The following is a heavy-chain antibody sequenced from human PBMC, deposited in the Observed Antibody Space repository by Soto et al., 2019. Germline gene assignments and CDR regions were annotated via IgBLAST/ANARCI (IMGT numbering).Heavy chain of an antibody. CDR3: ARGSTRVMRSWFDP. J-gene: IGHJ5*02. Sequence: SETLSLTCAVYGGSFSGYYWSWIRQPPGKGLEWIGEINHSGSTNYNPSLKSRVTISVDTSKNQFSLKLSSVTAADTAVYYCARGSTRVMRSWFDPWGQGTLVTVSS. D-gene: IGHD2-21*01. CDR1: GGSFSGYY. CDR2: INHSGST. V-gene: IGHV4-34*01.